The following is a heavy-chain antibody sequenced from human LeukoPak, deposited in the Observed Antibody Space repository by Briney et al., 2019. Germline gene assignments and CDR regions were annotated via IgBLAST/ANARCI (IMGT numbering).Heavy chain of an antibody. CDR2: INPSGGST. CDR3: ARDRTVNRDYYYMDV. Sequence: ASVKVSCKASGYTFTSYYMHWVRQAPGQGLEWMGTINPSGGSTSYAQKFQGRVTMTRDMSTSTVYMELSSLRSEDTAVYYCARDRTVNRDYYYMDVWGKGTTVTVSS. D-gene: IGHD1-14*01. CDR1: GYTFTSYY. V-gene: IGHV1-46*01. J-gene: IGHJ6*03.